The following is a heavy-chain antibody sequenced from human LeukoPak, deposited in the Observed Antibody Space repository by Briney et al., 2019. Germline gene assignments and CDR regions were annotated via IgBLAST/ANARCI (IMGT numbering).Heavy chain of an antibody. V-gene: IGHV1-69*04. CDR3: ARDAYRDIVVVPANYYYYGMDV. J-gene: IGHJ6*02. Sequence: SVKVSCKASGGTFSSYAISWVRQAPGQGLEWMGRIIPILGIANYAQKFQGRVTITADKSTSTAYMELSSLRSEDTAVYYCARDAYRDIVVVPANYYYYGMDVWGQGTTVTVSS. CDR1: GGTFSSYA. D-gene: IGHD2-2*01. CDR2: IIPILGIA.